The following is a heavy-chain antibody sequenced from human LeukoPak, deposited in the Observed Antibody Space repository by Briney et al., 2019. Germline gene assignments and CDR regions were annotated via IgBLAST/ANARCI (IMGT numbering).Heavy chain of an antibody. Sequence: PGGSLRLSCAASGFTFSSYSMNWVRQAPGKGLEWVSSISSSSSYIYYADSVKGRFTISRDNAKNSLYLQMNSLRAEDTAVYYCARDEKGGSYYTYWGQGTLVTVSS. CDR3: ARDEKGGSYYTY. CDR2: ISSSSSYI. V-gene: IGHV3-21*01. CDR1: GFTFSSYS. J-gene: IGHJ4*02. D-gene: IGHD1-26*01.